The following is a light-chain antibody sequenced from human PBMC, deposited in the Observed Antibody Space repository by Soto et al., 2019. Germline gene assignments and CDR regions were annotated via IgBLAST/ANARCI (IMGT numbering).Light chain of an antibody. CDR3: SSYTSTNTLV. CDR2: DVS. J-gene: IGLJ2*01. V-gene: IGLV2-14*01. CDR1: SSDVGGYTY. Sequence: QSVLTQPASVSGSPGQSITISCTGTSSDVGGYTYVSWYQQHPGKAPKLIISDVSSRPSGVSNRFSGSRSGNTASLTISGLQAEDEADYYCSSYTSTNTLVFGGGTKVTVL.